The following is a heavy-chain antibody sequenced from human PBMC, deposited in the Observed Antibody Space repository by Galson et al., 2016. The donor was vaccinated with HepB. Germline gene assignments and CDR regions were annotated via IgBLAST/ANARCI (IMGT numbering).Heavy chain of an antibody. CDR1: GGTFSNYA. Sequence: SVKVSCKASGGTFSNYAISWVRQAPGQGLEWMGGIIPIFGTPNYAQKFQGRVTITADESTSTAYMELSSLRSEDTAVYYCARGTWDNSPTRNPTSDAFDIWGQGTMVTVSS. CDR2: IIPIFGTP. CDR3: ARGTWDNSPTRNPTSDAFDI. J-gene: IGHJ3*02. D-gene: IGHD1-20*01. V-gene: IGHV1-69*13.